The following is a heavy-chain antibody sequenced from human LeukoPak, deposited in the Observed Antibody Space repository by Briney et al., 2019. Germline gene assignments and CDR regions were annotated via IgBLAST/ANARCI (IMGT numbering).Heavy chain of an antibody. J-gene: IGHJ1*01. CDR2: ISYDGSTK. CDR3: ATDAYFDMRWRPRR. Sequence: GRSLRLSCAASGFIFENYGMHWVRQAPGQGLQWVAVISYDGSTKYYGDSVKGRFTISRDNSKNTLFLELNSLRAEDTAVYYCATDAYFDMRWRPRRWGQGTLVSVSS. V-gene: IGHV3-30*03. CDR1: GFIFENYG. D-gene: IGHD3-9*01.